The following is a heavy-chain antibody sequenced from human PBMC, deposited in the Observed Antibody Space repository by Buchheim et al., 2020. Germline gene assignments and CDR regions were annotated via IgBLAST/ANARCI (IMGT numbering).Heavy chain of an antibody. CDR3: AKELIVYSGYEQVDY. D-gene: IGHD5-12*01. V-gene: IGHV3-30*18. Sequence: QVQLVESGGGVVQPGRSLRLSCAASGFTFSSFGMHWVRQAPGKGLEWVAVISYDGSNKYYGDSVKGRFTISRDNSKNTLYLQMNSLRAEDTAVYYCAKELIVYSGYEQVDYWGQGTL. J-gene: IGHJ4*02. CDR2: ISYDGSNK. CDR1: GFTFSSFG.